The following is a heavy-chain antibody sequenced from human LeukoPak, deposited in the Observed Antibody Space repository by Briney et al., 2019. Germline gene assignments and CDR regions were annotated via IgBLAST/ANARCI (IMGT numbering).Heavy chain of an antibody. CDR2: IYTSGST. D-gene: IGHD4-17*01. V-gene: IGHV4-59*10. Sequence: SETLSLTCAVYGGSFSGYYWSWIRQPPGKGLEWIGGIYTSGSTNYNPSLKSRVTMSVDASKNQFSLKLSSVTAADTAVYYCARDSGGDYANHYFDYWGQGTLVTVSS. J-gene: IGHJ4*02. CDR3: ARDSGGDYANHYFDY. CDR1: GGSFSGYY.